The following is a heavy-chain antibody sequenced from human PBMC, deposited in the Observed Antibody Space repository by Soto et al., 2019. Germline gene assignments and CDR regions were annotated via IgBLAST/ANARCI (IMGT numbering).Heavy chain of an antibody. CDR2: INAGNGNT. CDR1: GYTFTSYA. CDR3: ASSIIAVAGKVEDYYYYMDV. V-gene: IGHV1-3*01. J-gene: IGHJ6*03. D-gene: IGHD6-19*01. Sequence: QVQLVQSGAEVKKPGASVNVSCKASGYTFTSYAMHWVRQAPGQRLEWMGWINAGNGNTKYSQKFQGRVTITRDTSASTAYMELSSLRSEDTAVYYYASSIIAVAGKVEDYYYYMDVWGKGTTVTVSS.